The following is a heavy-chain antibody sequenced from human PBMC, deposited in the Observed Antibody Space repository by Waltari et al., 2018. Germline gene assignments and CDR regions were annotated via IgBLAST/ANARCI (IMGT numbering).Heavy chain of an antibody. CDR1: GFTFSSYW. CDR2: IKQDGSEK. D-gene: IGHD6-13*01. J-gene: IGHJ4*02. CDR3: ARGTSSGVAAAGMGFDY. V-gene: IGHV3-7*01. Sequence: EVQLVESGGGLVQPGGSLRLSCAASGFTFSSYWMSWVRQAPGKGLEWVANIKQDGSEKYYVDSVKGRFTISRDNAKNSLYLQMNSLRAEDTAVYYCARGTSSGVAAAGMGFDYWGQGTLVTVSS.